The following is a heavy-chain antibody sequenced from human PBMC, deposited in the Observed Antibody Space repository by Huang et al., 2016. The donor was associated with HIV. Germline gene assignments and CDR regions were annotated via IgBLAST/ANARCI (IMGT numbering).Heavy chain of an antibody. Sequence: QVHLVQSGAEVKKPGASVKVSCKASGYTFTNYDINWVRQAPGRGLEWMGWMNHNTGNTCFAHSLQGRVTMTRKTSITTAYMELTSLTSEDTAVYYCARSAYGDLDYWGLGTLVIVSS. CDR2: MNHNTGNT. CDR3: ARSAYGDLDY. V-gene: IGHV1-8*02. D-gene: IGHD4-17*01. J-gene: IGHJ4*02. CDR1: GYTFTNYD.